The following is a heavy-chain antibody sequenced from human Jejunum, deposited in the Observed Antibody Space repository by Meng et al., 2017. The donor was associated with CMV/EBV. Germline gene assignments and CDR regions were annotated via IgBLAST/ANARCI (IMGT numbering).Heavy chain of an antibody. Sequence: QGQPVQSGAEVKKPGSSVKVCCKASGGTFSSYAISWVRQAPGQGLEWMGGIIPILGIANYAQKFQGRVTITADKSTSTAYMELSSLRSEDTAVYYCAREGPGGMATTPYFDYWGQGTLVTVSS. CDR1: GGTFSSYA. CDR2: IIPILGIA. V-gene: IGHV1-69*10. J-gene: IGHJ4*02. D-gene: IGHD5-24*01. CDR3: AREGPGGMATTPYFDY.